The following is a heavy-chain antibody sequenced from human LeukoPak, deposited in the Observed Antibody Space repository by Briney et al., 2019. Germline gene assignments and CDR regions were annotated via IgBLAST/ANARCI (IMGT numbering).Heavy chain of an antibody. CDR3: ASSSTGYCSSTSCYYYYYGMDV. J-gene: IGHJ6*04. Sequence: PSETLSLTCAVSGGSLSSGGYSWSCIRQPPGKGLEWIGYIYHSESTYYNPSLKSRVTISVDRSKNQFSLKLSSVTAADTAVYYCASSSTGYCSSTSCYYYYYGMDVWGKGTTVTVSS. CDR1: GGSLSSGGYS. V-gene: IGHV4-30-2*01. D-gene: IGHD2-2*01. CDR2: IYHSEST.